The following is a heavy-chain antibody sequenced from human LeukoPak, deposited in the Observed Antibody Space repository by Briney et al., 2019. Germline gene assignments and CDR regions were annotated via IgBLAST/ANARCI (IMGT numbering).Heavy chain of an antibody. CDR3: ARGYCSSTSCQSRAPLDY. J-gene: IGHJ4*02. D-gene: IGHD2-2*01. V-gene: IGHV3-66*01. CDR1: GGTISSYY. Sequence: PSETLSLTCTVSGGTISSYYWSWIREPPGKGLEWVSVIYSGGSTYYAESVKGRFTISRDNSKNTLYLQMNSLRAEDTAVYYCARGYCSSTSCQSRAPLDYWGQGTLVTFSS. CDR2: IYSGGST.